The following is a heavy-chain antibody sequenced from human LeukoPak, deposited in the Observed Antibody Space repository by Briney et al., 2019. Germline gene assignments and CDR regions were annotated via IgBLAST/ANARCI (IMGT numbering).Heavy chain of an antibody. Sequence: GGSLRLSCAASGFTFSSYWMHWVRQRPGKGLVWVSRIHLDGRTTNYADSVKGRFTISRDNAKNTLSLEMNSLRPEDTAVYYCARGGSPSDYWGQGTLVSVSS. CDR3: ARGGSPSDY. CDR1: GFTFSSYW. V-gene: IGHV3-74*01. D-gene: IGHD3-16*01. J-gene: IGHJ4*02. CDR2: IHLDGRTT.